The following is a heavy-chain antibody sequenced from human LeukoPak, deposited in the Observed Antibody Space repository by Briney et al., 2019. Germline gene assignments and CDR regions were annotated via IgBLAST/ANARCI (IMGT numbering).Heavy chain of an antibody. V-gene: IGHV1-69*05. CDR2: VIPIFGTA. CDR3: ASRGGGDYYYYMDV. D-gene: IGHD2-21*01. J-gene: IGHJ6*03. CDR1: GGTFSSYA. Sequence: SVKVSCKASGGTFSSYAISWVRQAPGQGLEWMGGVIPIFGTANYAQKFQGRVTITTDESTSTAYMELSSLRSEDTAVYYCASRGGGDYYYYMDVWGKGTTVTVSS.